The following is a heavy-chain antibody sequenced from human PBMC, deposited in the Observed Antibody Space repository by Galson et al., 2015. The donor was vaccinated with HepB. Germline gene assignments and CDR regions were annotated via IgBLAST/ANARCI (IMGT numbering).Heavy chain of an antibody. CDR3: ARGRRVYAISLGLGFDY. J-gene: IGHJ4*02. D-gene: IGHD2-8*01. CDR2: INHSGST. CDR1: GGSFSGYY. Sequence: LSLTCAVYGGSFSGYYWSWIRQPPGKGLEWIGEINHSGSTNYNPSLKSRVTISVDTSKNQFSLKLSSVTAADTAVYYCARGRRVYAISLGLGFDYWGQGTLVTVSS. V-gene: IGHV4-34*01.